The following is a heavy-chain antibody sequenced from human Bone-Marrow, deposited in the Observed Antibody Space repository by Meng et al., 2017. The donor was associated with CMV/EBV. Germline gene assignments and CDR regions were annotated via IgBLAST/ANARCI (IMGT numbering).Heavy chain of an antibody. CDR1: GFTFSSYW. J-gene: IGHJ4*02. V-gene: IGHV3-7*01. Sequence: GESLKISCAASGFTFSSYWMSWVRQAPGKGLEWVANIKQDGSEKYYVDSVKSRFTISRDNAKNSLYLQMNSLRAEDTAVYYCARGYYDFWSGYYTVGYWGQGTLV. CDR3: ARGYYDFWSGYYTVGY. D-gene: IGHD3-3*01. CDR2: IKQDGSEK.